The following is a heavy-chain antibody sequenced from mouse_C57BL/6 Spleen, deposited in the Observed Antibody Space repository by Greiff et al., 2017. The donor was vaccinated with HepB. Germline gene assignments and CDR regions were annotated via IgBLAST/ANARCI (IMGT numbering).Heavy chain of an antibody. J-gene: IGHJ3*01. D-gene: IGHD4-1*01. V-gene: IGHV5-17*01. Sequence: EVKLMESGGGLVKPGGSLKLSCAASGFTFSDYGMHWVRQAPEKGLEWVAYISSGSSTIYYADTVKGRFTISRDNAKNNLFLQMTSLRSEDTAMYYCAPGGFAYWGQGTLVTVSA. CDR2: ISSGSSTI. CDR1: GFTFSDYG. CDR3: APGGFAY.